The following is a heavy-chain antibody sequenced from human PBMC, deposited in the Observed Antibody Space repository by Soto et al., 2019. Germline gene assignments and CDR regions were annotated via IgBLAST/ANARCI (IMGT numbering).Heavy chain of an antibody. CDR1: AGTFSSYA. CDR3: ARSILVVISTGYYYYGMDV. J-gene: IGHJ6*02. V-gene: IGHV1-69*01. CDR2: IIPILGTQ. Sequence: QVQLVQSGAEVKKPGSSVKVSCKASAGTFSSYAISWVRQAPGQGLEWMGGIIPILGTQNYAQKFQGRVTVTADEYTRTAYMELSSLRSEDTAVYYCARSILVVISTGYYYYGMDVWGQGTTVTVSS. D-gene: IGHD3-22*01.